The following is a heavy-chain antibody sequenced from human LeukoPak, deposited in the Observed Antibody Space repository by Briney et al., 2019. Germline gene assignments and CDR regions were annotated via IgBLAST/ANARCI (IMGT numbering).Heavy chain of an antibody. D-gene: IGHD3-16*01. CDR3: AKDLGALTYGEGF. Sequence: GGSLRLSCAASGFTFSSYSMNWVRQAPGKGLEWVSSISSSSSYIYYADSVKGRFTISRDNSKNTLSLQMNSLRVEDTALYYCAKDLGALTYGEGFWGQGTLVTVSS. J-gene: IGHJ4*02. CDR2: ISSSSSYI. CDR1: GFTFSSYS. V-gene: IGHV3-21*04.